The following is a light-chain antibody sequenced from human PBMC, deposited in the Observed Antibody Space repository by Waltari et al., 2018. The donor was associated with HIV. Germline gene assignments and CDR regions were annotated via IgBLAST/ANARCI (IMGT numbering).Light chain of an antibody. CDR3: AAWEDSLMGV. CDR1: SSNIGSNT. CDR2: YNN. Sequence: QSVLTQPPSASGTPGQRVTISCSGSSSNIGSNTVNWYQQLPGTSPKLLIYYNNQRTSGVPDRFSGSMAGTSGSLAISGLQSEDEADYYCAAWEDSLMGVFGGGTRLTVL. V-gene: IGLV1-44*01. J-gene: IGLJ3*02.